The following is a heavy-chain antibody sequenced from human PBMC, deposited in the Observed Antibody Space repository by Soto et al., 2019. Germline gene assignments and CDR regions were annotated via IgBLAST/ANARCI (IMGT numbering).Heavy chain of an antibody. V-gene: IGHV3-23*01. D-gene: IGHD2-2*01. CDR1: GFTFSNFA. CDR3: AKATSSSPYYMDV. CDR2: ISGSTGTT. J-gene: IGHJ6*03. Sequence: EVQVLESGGGSVQPGGSLRLSCAASGFTFSNFAMSWVRHAPGQGLEWVSGISGSTGTTYYADSVKGRFIISRDNSKNMVHPQMNSLRADDTAVYYWAKATSSSPYYMDVWGKGTTVTVSS.